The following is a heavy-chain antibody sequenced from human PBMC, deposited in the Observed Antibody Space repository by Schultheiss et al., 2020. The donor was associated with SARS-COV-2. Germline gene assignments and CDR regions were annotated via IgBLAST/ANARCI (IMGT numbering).Heavy chain of an antibody. CDR1: GFTVSSYY. D-gene: IGHD6-13*01. CDR3: ARASSSWEYYYYYYYGMDV. J-gene: IGHJ6*02. CDR2: IYSGGST. Sequence: GGSLRLSCAASGFTVSSYYMSWVRQAPGKGLEWVSGIYSGGSTYYADSVKGQFTISRDNSKNTVYLQMNSLRAEDTAVYYCARASSSWEYYYYYYYGMDVWGQGTTVTVSS. V-gene: IGHV3-53*01.